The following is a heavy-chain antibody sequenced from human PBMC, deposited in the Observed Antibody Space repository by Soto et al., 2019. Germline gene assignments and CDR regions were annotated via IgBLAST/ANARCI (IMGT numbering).Heavy chain of an antibody. Sequence: SVKVSCKASGGTFSSYAISWVRQAPGQGLEWMGGIIPIFGTANYAQKFQGRVTITADESTSTAYMELSSLRSEDTAVYYCARGANIITIFGVVIWPYYYYGMDVWGQGTTVTVSS. CDR2: IIPIFGTA. D-gene: IGHD3-3*01. CDR3: ARGANIITIFGVVIWPYYYYGMDV. CDR1: GGTFSSYA. V-gene: IGHV1-69*13. J-gene: IGHJ6*02.